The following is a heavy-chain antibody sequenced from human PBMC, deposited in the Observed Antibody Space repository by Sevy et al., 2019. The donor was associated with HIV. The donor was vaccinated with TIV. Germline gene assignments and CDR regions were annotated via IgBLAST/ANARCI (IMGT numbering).Heavy chain of an antibody. CDR1: GYTLTELS. CDR2: FDPEDGET. CDR3: ATDLYSGSYSGY. D-gene: IGHD1-26*01. V-gene: IGHV1-24*01. Sequence: ASVKVSCKVSGYTLTELSMHWVRQAPGKGLEWMGGFDPEDGETIYALKFQGRVTMTEDTSTDSAYMELSSLRSEDTAVYYCATDLYSGSYSGYWGQGTLVTVSS. J-gene: IGHJ4*02.